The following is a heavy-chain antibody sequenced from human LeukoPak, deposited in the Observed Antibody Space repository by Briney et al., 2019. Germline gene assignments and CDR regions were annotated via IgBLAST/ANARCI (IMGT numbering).Heavy chain of an antibody. CDR3: ARDCSGGSCYGAFDI. CDR1: GGSFSGYY. D-gene: IGHD2-15*01. V-gene: IGHV4-30-4*01. CDR2: IYDSGST. J-gene: IGHJ3*02. Sequence: SETLSLTCAVYGGSFSGYYWSWIRQPPGRGLEWIGYIYDSGSTYYNPSLKSRITISVDTSENRFSLKLSSVTATDTAVYYCARDCSGGSCYGAFDIWGQGTMVTVPS.